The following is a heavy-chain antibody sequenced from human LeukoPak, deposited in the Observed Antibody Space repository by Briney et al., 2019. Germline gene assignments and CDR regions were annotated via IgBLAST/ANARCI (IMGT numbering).Heavy chain of an antibody. J-gene: IGHJ5*02. CDR1: GFTFSSYA. V-gene: IGHV3-30*14. D-gene: IGHD6-13*01. Sequence: GGSLRLSCAASGFTFSSYAMHWVRQAPGKGLEGVAVISYDGSNKYYADSVKGRFTISRDNSRNTLYLQMNGRRAEDTAVYYCAREGSREIDPWGQGTLVTVSS. CDR3: AREGSREIDP. CDR2: ISYDGSNK.